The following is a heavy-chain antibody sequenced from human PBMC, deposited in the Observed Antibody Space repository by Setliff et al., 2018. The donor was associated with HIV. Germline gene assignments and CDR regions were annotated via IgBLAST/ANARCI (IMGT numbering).Heavy chain of an antibody. CDR3: ARQRDFDWLLQNYYYMDV. CDR2: MSYSGSA. V-gene: IGHV4-39*01. J-gene: IGHJ6*03. CDR1: GGSISSRDHY. D-gene: IGHD3-9*01. Sequence: SETLSLTCTVSGGSISSRDHYWGWIRQPPGKGLEWIGSMSYSGSAYYNPSLKSRVTISVDMSKSQFSLRLSSVTAADTAVYYCARQRDFDWLLQNYYYMDVWGKGATVTVSS.